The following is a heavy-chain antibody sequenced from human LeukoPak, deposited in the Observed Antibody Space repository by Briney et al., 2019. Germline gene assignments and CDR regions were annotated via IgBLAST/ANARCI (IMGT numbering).Heavy chain of an antibody. J-gene: IGHJ4*02. Sequence: PGGSLRLSCAASGFTFSSYSMNWVRQAPGKGLEWVSYISSSSSTIYYADSVKGRFTISRDNAKNSLYLQMNSLRAEDTAVYYCARDRYSSSLYFDYWGQGTLVTVSS. V-gene: IGHV3-48*01. CDR1: GFTFSSYS. CDR2: ISSSSSTI. D-gene: IGHD6-6*01. CDR3: ARDRYSSSLYFDY.